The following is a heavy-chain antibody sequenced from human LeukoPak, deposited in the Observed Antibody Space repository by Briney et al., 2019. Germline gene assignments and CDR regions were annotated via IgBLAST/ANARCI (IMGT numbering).Heavy chain of an antibody. CDR1: GYSISSGDYY. V-gene: IGHV4-61*02. J-gene: IGHJ5*02. CDR3: ARGLIAAASCWFDP. D-gene: IGHD6-13*01. CDR2: ISSSGST. Sequence: SETLSLTCTVSGYSISSGDYYWSWIRQPAGKGLEWIGRISSSGSTNYNPSLKSRVTISVDTSKNQFSLKLSSVTAADTAVYYCARGLIAAASCWFDPWGQGTLVTVSS.